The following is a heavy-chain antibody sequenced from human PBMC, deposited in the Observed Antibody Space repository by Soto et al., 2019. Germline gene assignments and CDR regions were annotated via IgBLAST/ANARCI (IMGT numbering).Heavy chain of an antibody. CDR1: GGSLSSYY. Sequence: QVQLQESGPGLVKPSETLSLTCTVSGGSLSSYYWSWIRQPPGKGLEWIGYIYYSGSTNYNPSLKIRVTIALDTSKHQFSLKLSSVTAADTAVYYCARRGSINWYFDLWGRGTLVTVSS. CDR2: IYYSGST. D-gene: IGHD1-26*01. J-gene: IGHJ2*01. CDR3: ARRGSINWYFDL. V-gene: IGHV4-59*08.